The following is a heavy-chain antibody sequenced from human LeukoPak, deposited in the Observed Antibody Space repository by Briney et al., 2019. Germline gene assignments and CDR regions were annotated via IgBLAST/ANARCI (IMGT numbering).Heavy chain of an antibody. V-gene: IGHV4-39*01. CDR2: IYHGGPT. CDR3: ARLLGSSYYSFDS. CDR1: GGSITSNYHY. D-gene: IGHD3-22*01. Sequence: SETLSLTCTVSGGSITSNYHYWGWIRQPPGRGLEWMGNIYHGGPTYYGPSLQSRITISVDTSKNQFYVKLRSVTAADTAVYYCARLLGSSYYSFDSWGQGTLVTVSS. J-gene: IGHJ4*02.